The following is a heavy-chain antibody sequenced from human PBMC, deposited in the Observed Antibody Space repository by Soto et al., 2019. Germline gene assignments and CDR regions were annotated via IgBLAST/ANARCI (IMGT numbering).Heavy chain of an antibody. V-gene: IGHV3-30*18. CDR1: GFTFSSYG. CDR3: AKDFRGSGWYYYYGMEV. CDR2: ISYDGSNK. Sequence: GGSLRLSCAASGFTFSSYGMHWVRQAPGKGLEWVAVISYDGSNKYYADSVKGRFTSSRDNSKNTRNMQKNSLRAEDTAVYYCAKDFRGSGWYYYYGMEVWSQGTTVSISS. J-gene: IGHJ6*02. D-gene: IGHD6-19*01.